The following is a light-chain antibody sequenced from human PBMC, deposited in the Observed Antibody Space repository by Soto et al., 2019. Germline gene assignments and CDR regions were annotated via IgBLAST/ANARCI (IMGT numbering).Light chain of an antibody. CDR3: QQYSDLPMT. V-gene: IGKV3-20*01. CDR1: QSVSGSY. J-gene: IGKJ5*01. Sequence: ETVLTQSPGTLSLSAGERATFSSRASQSVSGSYLAWYQQKPGKAPRLLIYGASRRATGIPDRISGSASGTDFTLTISRLEPEDFAVYFCQQYSDLPMTFGQGTRLEF. CDR2: GAS.